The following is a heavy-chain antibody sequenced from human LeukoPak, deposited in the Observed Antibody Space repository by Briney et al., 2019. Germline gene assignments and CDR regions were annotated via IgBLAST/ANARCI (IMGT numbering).Heavy chain of an antibody. D-gene: IGHD6-13*01. J-gene: IGHJ5*02. CDR2: IYYSGST. CDR1: GFTFSIYA. Sequence: GSLRLSCAASGFTFSIYAMSWVRQAPGKGLEWIGYIYYSGSTNYNPSLKSRVTISVDTSKNQFSLKLSSVTAADTAVYYCARAGYSSSLPFDPWGQGTLVTVSS. V-gene: IGHV4-59*01. CDR3: ARAGYSSSLPFDP.